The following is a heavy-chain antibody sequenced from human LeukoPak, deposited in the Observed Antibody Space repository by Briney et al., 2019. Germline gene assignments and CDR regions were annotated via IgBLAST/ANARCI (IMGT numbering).Heavy chain of an antibody. CDR2: ISAYNGNT. CDR3: ARGLGGSGSYFLTFDY. Sequence: ASVKVSCKASGYTFTSYSINWVRQAPGQGLEWMGWISAYNGNTKYAQKVQGRFTMTTDTSTSTAYMELRSLRSDDTAVYYCARGLGGSGSYFLTFDYWGQGTLVTVSS. D-gene: IGHD1-26*01. J-gene: IGHJ4*02. CDR1: GYTFTSYS. V-gene: IGHV1-18*01.